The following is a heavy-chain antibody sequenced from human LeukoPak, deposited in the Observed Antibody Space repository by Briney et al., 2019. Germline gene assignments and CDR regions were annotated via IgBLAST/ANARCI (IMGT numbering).Heavy chain of an antibody. Sequence: PRASVKVSCKASGYTFTSYDINWVRQATGQGLEWMGWMNPNSGNTGYAQKFQGRVTITRNTSISTAYMELSSLRSEDTAVYYCGSFTRIAPRSDYYYMDVWGKGTTVTVSS. CDR2: MNPNSGNT. D-gene: IGHD6-13*01. V-gene: IGHV1-8*03. CDR1: GYTFTSYD. CDR3: GSFTRIAPRSDYYYMDV. J-gene: IGHJ6*03.